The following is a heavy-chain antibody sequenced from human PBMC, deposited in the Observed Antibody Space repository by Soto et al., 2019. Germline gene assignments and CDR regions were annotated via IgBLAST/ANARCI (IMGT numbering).Heavy chain of an antibody. CDR2: ISGSGGST. CDR1: GFTFSSYA. V-gene: IGHV3-23*01. D-gene: IGHD6-13*01. Sequence: GGSLRLSCAASGFTFSSYAMSWVRQAPGKGLEWVSAISGSGGSTYYADSVKGRFTISRDNSKNTLYLQMNSLRAEDTAVYYCAKDPAAAPKTNDAFDIWGQGTMVTVS. CDR3: AKDPAAAPKTNDAFDI. J-gene: IGHJ3*02.